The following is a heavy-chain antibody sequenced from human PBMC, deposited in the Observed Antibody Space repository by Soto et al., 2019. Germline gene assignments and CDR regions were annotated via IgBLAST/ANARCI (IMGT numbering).Heavy chain of an antibody. J-gene: IGHJ4*02. CDR1: GFTFSSSW. D-gene: IGHD3-10*01. CDR2: INSGASTT. CDR3: ARGPTGWFGYDW. V-gene: IGHV3-74*01. Sequence: EVQLVDSGGGLLQPGGSLRLSCAASGFTFSSSWMHWVRQAPGKGLVWVSRINSGASTTNYADSVKGRFTMSRYNAKNPLYLPTDSLAAEDMGVYLCARGPTGWFGYDWWCQGTVVSVSS.